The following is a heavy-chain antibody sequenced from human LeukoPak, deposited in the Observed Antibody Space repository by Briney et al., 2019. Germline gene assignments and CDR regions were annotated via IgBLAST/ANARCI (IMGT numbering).Heavy chain of an antibody. CDR2: TSSSSSYI. CDR1: GFTFSSYS. J-gene: IGHJ5*02. V-gene: IGHV3-21*01. Sequence: GGSLRLSCAASGFTFSSYSMNWVRQAPGKGLEWVSSTSSSSSYIYYADSVKGRFTISRDNAKNPLYLQMNSLRAEDTAVYYCARDRVGATIWFDPWGQGTLVTVSS. CDR3: ARDRVGATIWFDP. D-gene: IGHD1-26*01.